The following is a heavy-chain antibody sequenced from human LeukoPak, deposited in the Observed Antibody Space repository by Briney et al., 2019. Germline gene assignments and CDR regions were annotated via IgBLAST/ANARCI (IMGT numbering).Heavy chain of an antibody. V-gene: IGHV3-30*18. CDR2: ISYDGSNK. Sequence: AGGSLRLSCAVSGFTFSSYGMHWVRQAPGKGLEWVAVISYDGSNKYYADSVKGRFTISRDNSKNTLYLQMNSLRAEGTAVYYCAKEVHGDLTPPYFDYWGQGTLVTVSS. CDR1: GFTFSSYG. J-gene: IGHJ4*02. D-gene: IGHD4-17*01. CDR3: AKEVHGDLTPPYFDY.